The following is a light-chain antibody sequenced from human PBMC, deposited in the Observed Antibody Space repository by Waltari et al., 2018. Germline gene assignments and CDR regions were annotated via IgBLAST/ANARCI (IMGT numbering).Light chain of an antibody. CDR2: DVS. CDR1: SRDVGAYNY. V-gene: IGLV2-14*03. Sequence: QSALTQPASESGSPGQSITISCTGTSRDVGAYNYVSWYQQHPGKAPKLMIYDVSTRPSGVSNRFSGSKSGNTASLTISGLQAEDEADYYCSSYTTSSTVVFGGGTKLTVL. CDR3: SSYTTSSTVV. J-gene: IGLJ2*01.